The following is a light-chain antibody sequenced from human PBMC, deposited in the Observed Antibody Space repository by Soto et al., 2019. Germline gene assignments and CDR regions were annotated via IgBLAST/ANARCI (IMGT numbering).Light chain of an antibody. Sequence: QPVLTQPSSLSASPGASASLTCTLRSGINVGTYRIYWYQQKPGSPPQYLLRYKSDSDKQQGSGVPSRFSGSKDASANAGXXXISGLQSEDEADYYCMIWHSXAWVFGGGTKX. CDR2: YKSDSDK. CDR1: SGINVGTYR. J-gene: IGLJ2*01. CDR3: MIWHSXAWV. V-gene: IGLV5-45*03.